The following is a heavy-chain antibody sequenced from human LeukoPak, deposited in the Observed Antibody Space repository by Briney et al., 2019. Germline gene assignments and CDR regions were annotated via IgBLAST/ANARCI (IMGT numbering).Heavy chain of an antibody. CDR2: IIPILGTA. Sequence: AASVKVSCKASGGTFSSYAISWVRQAPGQGLEWMGGIIPILGTANYAQKFQGRVTITTDESTSTAYMELSSLRSEDTAVYYCARDRPITFGGVILSYMDVWGKGTTVTVSS. J-gene: IGHJ6*03. D-gene: IGHD3-16*02. CDR3: ARDRPITFGGVILSYMDV. CDR1: GGTFSSYA. V-gene: IGHV1-69*05.